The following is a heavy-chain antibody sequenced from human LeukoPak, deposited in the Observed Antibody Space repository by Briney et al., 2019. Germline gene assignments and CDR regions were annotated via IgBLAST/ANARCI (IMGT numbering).Heavy chain of an antibody. CDR2: IKQDGSEK. CDR1: GFTFSSYW. V-gene: IGHV3-7*01. CDR3: ARDFDQEDY. D-gene: IGHD2-15*01. J-gene: IGHJ4*02. Sequence: GGSLRLSCAAPGFTFSSYWMSWVRQAPGKGLERVANIKQDGSEKYYVDSVKGRFTISRDNAKNSLYLQMNSLRAEDTAVYYCARDFDQEDYWGQGTLVTVSS.